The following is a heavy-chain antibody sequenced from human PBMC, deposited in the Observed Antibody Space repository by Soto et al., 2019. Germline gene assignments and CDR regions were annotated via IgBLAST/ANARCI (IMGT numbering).Heavy chain of an antibody. V-gene: IGHV4-39*01. J-gene: IGHJ4*02. Sequence: PSETLSLTCTVSSGSIITRGYHWGWFRQPPGKGLEWIGTISYSGTTYYSPSVTSRVTISVDTSTNQFSLKLSSVTAADTAVYYCVSYMTTVTKVDFWGLGTQVTSPQ. CDR2: ISYSGTT. D-gene: IGHD4-17*01. CDR3: VSYMTTVTKVDF. CDR1: SGSIITRGYH.